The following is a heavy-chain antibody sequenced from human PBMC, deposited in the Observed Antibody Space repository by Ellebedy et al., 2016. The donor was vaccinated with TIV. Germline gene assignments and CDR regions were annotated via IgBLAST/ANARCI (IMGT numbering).Heavy chain of an antibody. Sequence: GESLKISCAASGFTFEEYGMSWVRQRPGKGLEWVSFISSNGETPNYADSVKGRFTISRDNAGNSLHLQMNSLGVDDTAFYYCVRDTWLLMDHWGQGTLVIVSS. J-gene: IGHJ4*02. CDR1: GFTFEEYG. CDR3: VRDTWLLMDH. V-gene: IGHV3-20*04. D-gene: IGHD2-15*01. CDR2: ISSNGETP.